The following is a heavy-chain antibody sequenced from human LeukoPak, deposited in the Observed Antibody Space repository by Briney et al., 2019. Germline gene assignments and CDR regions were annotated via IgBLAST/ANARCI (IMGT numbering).Heavy chain of an antibody. CDR2: ISYDGSNK. J-gene: IGHJ4*02. Sequence: GGSLRLSCAASGFTFSSYGMHWVRQAPGKGLEWVAVISYDGSNKYYADSVKGRFTISRDNSKNTLYLQMNSLRAEDTAVYYCARDHFNALLPDYWGQGTLVTVSS. V-gene: IGHV3-30*19. CDR1: GFTFSSYG. CDR3: ARDHFNALLPDY. D-gene: IGHD1-26*01.